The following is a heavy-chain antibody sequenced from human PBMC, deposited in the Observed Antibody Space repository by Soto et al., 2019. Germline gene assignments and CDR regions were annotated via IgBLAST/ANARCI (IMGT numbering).Heavy chain of an antibody. CDR2: SRNKANSYST. V-gene: IGHV3-72*01. D-gene: IGHD1-26*01. CDR1: GFTFSDHS. Sequence: EVQLVESGGGWVQPGGSLRLSCAASGFTFSDHSMDWVRQAPGKGRERVGGSRNKANSYSTEYAASVKGRFTISRDESKNSLYLQMNSLKTEDTAVYYCARFSGSYTRGLDYWGQGTLVTVSS. J-gene: IGHJ4*02. CDR3: ARFSGSYTRGLDY.